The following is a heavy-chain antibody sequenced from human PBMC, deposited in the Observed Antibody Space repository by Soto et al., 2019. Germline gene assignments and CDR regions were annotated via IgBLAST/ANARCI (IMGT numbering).Heavy chain of an antibody. CDR1: GFTFSTYA. V-gene: IGHV3-30-3*01. CDR2: ISYDGNNQ. J-gene: IGHJ4*02. Sequence: QVQLVESGGGVVQPGRSLRLSCAASGFTFSTYAMHWVRQAPGKGPEWVAVISYDGNNQYYADSVKGRFTISRDNSKNTLYLQMNSLRPEDTAVFYCARDRSMGATDYWGQGTLVTVSS. D-gene: IGHD1-26*01. CDR3: ARDRSMGATDY.